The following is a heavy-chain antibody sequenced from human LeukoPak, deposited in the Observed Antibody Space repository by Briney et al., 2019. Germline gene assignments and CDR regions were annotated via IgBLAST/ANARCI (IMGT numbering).Heavy chain of an antibody. CDR1: GFTFDDYA. D-gene: IGHD1-14*01. V-gene: IGHV3-9*01. CDR2: ISWNSGSI. CDR3: VGTIITPFRGESSFDI. Sequence: PGRSLRLACAASGFTFDDYAMHWVRQAPGKGLEWVSGISWNSGSIGYADSVKGRFTISRDNAKDTLYLQMNSLRGEDTAMYFCVGTIITPFRGESSFDIWGRGTMVTVSS. J-gene: IGHJ3*02.